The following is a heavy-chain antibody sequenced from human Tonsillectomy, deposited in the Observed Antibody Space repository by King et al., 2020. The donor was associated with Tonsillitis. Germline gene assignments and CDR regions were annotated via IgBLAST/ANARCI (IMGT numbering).Heavy chain of an antibody. CDR1: GGSISHYY. D-gene: IGHD3-10*01. J-gene: IGHJ4*02. CDR3: ARDYGSGTYYSRPLFY. V-gene: IGHV4-59*01. CDR2: VFNGGTT. Sequence: QLQESGPRLVRPSETLSLTCKVSGGSISHYYWSWVRQTPGEGLQWIGYVFNGGTTKYNPSLGNRVTISSDTPNNHFSLHLRSASAADTAMYFCARDYGSGTYYSRPLFYWGQGVLVTVSP.